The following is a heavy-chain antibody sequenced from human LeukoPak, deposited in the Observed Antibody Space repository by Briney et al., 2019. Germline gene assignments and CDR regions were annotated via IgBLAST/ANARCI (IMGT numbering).Heavy chain of an antibody. Sequence: GGSLRLSCAASGFTFSSYAMHWVRQAPGKGLEWVSSISSSSSYIYYADSVKGRFTISRDNAKNSLYLQMNSLRAEDTAVYYCARETDNTWAYAFDIWGQGTMVTVSS. D-gene: IGHD1-14*01. CDR2: ISSSSSYI. J-gene: IGHJ3*02. V-gene: IGHV3-21*01. CDR1: GFTFSSYA. CDR3: ARETDNTWAYAFDI.